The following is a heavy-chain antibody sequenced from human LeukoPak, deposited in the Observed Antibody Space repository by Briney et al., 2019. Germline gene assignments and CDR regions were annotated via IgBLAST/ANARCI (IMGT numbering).Heavy chain of an antibody. CDR2: IKRDGSEK. Sequence: GGSLRLSCAASGFIFTDYWMYWVRQAPGRGLEWVANIKRDGSEKYYVDSVKGRFTISRDNAKNSLYLQMNSLRAEDTAVYYCAGDRTGSPILWGQGTLVTVSS. CDR3: AGDRTGSPIL. D-gene: IGHD1-1*01. V-gene: IGHV3-7*01. CDR1: GFIFTDYW. J-gene: IGHJ4*02.